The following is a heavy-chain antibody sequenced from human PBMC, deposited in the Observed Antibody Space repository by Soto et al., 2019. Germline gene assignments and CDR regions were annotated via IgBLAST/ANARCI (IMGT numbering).Heavy chain of an antibody. CDR3: ARISQSDFWSGYYYFFDY. D-gene: IGHD3-3*01. CDR1: GYTFTDYG. Sequence: QVHLVQSGAEVEKPGASVKVSCKASGYTFTDYGISWVRQAPGQGLQWMGWITAFNGNTKYAQQFQGRVTMTTDTSPSTAYMALRSLESDDTAVYYCARISQSDFWSGYYYFFDYWGQGTLVTVSS. J-gene: IGHJ4*02. CDR2: ITAFNGNT. V-gene: IGHV1-18*01.